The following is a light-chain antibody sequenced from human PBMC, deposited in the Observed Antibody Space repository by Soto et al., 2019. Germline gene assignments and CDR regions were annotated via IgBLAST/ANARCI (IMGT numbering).Light chain of an antibody. CDR2: EVT. V-gene: IGLV2-8*01. CDR1: SSEIGGYYY. J-gene: IGLJ1*01. Sequence: QSVRTQPPSASGSPGQSVTVSCTGTSSEIGGYYYVSWYQQHPGKAPKLIIYEVTKRPSGVPDRFSGSKSGNTASLTVSGLQSEDEADSSCSSYSGSYNFVSGAGTKVP. CDR3: SSYSGSYNFV.